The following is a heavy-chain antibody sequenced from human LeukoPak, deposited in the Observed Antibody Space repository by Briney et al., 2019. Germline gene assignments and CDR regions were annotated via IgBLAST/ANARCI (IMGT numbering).Heavy chain of an antibody. Sequence: GGSLRLSCAAPGFTFSSYSMNWVRQAPGEGLEWVSSISSSSSYIYYADSVKGRFTISRDNAKNSLYLQMNSLRAEDTAVYYCARGGDKAPDFDYWGQGTLVTVSS. CDR1: GFTFSSYS. CDR2: ISSSSSYI. CDR3: ARGGDKAPDFDY. V-gene: IGHV3-21*01. J-gene: IGHJ4*02. D-gene: IGHD3-10*01.